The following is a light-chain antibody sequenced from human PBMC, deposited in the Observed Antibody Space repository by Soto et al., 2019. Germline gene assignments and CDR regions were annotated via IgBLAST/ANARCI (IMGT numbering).Light chain of an antibody. CDR3: QQYNNWPPWT. CDR2: VTS. J-gene: IGKJ1*01. Sequence: TQSPGTLSLSPGERATLSCRASQSFSSTYLAWFQQKPGQAPRLVISVTSNRATGIPDRFSGGGSGTDFTLTLRRLEPEDFAVCYCQQYNNWPPWTFGQGTKVDIK. CDR1: QSFSSTY. V-gene: IGKV3-20*01.